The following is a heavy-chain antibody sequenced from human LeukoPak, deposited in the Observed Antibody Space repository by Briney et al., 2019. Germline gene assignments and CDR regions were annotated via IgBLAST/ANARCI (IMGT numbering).Heavy chain of an antibody. CDR3: ASNNHRDGYSYGDYYFDY. CDR1: GGSISSNSYY. CDR2: IYYSGST. Sequence: SETLSLTCIVSGGSISSNSYYWGWIRQPPGKGLEWIGSIYYSGSTYYNPSLKSRVTISVDTSKNQFSLKLRSVTAADTDVYYCASNNHRDGYSYGDYYFDYWGQGTLVTVSS. D-gene: IGHD5-18*01. J-gene: IGHJ4*02. V-gene: IGHV4-39*07.